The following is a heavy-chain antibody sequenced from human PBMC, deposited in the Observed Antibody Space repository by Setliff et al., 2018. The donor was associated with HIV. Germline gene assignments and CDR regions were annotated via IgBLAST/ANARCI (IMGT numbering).Heavy chain of an antibody. CDR3: ARLADDYGDYGDF. D-gene: IGHD4-17*01. CDR2: ISTTGST. V-gene: IGHV4-61*09. J-gene: IGHJ4*02. CDR1: GDSISSGSYF. Sequence: PSETLSLTCTVSGDSISSGSYFWIWIRQPAGKGLEWIGHISTTGSTNYNPSLKSRVIISVDKSKNQFSLKLSSVTAADTAVYYCARLADDYGDYGDFWGQGTLVTVSS.